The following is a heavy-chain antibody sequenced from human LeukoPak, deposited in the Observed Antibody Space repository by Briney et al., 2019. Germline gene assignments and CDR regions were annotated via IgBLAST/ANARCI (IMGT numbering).Heavy chain of an antibody. CDR3: AGSRYCSGGTCYATFDY. CDR1: GDSVSSNSAA. Sequence: SQTLSLTCAISGDSVSSNSAAWNWIRQSPSRGLEWLGRTYYRSKWYNDYAVSVKSRITINPDTSKNQFSLKLSSVTAADTAMYYCAGSRYCSGGTCYATFDYWGQGTLVSVPS. V-gene: IGHV6-1*01. D-gene: IGHD2-15*01. CDR2: TYYRSKWYN. J-gene: IGHJ4*02.